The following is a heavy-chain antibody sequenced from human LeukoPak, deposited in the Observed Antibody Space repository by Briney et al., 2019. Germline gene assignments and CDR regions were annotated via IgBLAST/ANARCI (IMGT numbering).Heavy chain of an antibody. CDR1: GGSISNKY. D-gene: IGHD6-6*01. CDR3: ARDWGVGGRPGYMDV. Sequence: SETLSLTCTVSGGSISNKYWSWIRQPPGKGLECIGYIYYSGNTNYNPSLKSRVTILVDTSKNQVSLKLSSVTAADTAVYFCARDWGVGGRPGYMDVWGKGTTVTVSS. V-gene: IGHV4-59*01. J-gene: IGHJ6*03. CDR2: IYYSGNT.